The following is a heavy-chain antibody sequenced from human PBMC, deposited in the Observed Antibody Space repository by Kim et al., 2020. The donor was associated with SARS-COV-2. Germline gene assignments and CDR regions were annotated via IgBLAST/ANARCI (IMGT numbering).Heavy chain of an antibody. CDR3: ARDSGGDCYSCWYFDL. J-gene: IGHJ2*01. D-gene: IGHD2-21*02. Sequence: FQGRVTITRDTSASTAYMELSSLRSEDTAVYYCARDSGGDCYSCWYFDLWGRGTLVTVSS. V-gene: IGHV1-3*01.